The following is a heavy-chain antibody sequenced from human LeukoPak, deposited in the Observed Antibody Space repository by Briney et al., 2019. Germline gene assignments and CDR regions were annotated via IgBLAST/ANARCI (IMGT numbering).Heavy chain of an antibody. CDR1: GYTFTGYC. V-gene: IGHV1-2*02. J-gene: IGHJ3*02. CDR2: INPNSGGT. D-gene: IGHD7-27*01. Sequence: ASVKVSCKASGYTFTGYCMHWVRQAPGQGLEWMGWINPNSGGTNYAQKFQGRVTMTRDTSISTAYMELSRLRSDDTAVYYRAREGGELGIGMSAFDIWGQGTKVTVSS. CDR3: AREGGELGIGMSAFDI.